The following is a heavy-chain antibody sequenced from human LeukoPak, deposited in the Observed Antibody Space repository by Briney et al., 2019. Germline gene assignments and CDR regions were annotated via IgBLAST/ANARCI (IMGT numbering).Heavy chain of an antibody. V-gene: IGHV3-30*02. CDR1: GFTFTRHW. Sequence: GGSLRLSCVTSGFTFTRHWMTWVRQAPGKGLEWVAFIRYDGSNKYYADSVKGRFTISRDNSKNTLYLQMNSLRAEDTAVYYCASLVVITEAWFDPWGQGTLVTVSS. CDR2: IRYDGSNK. CDR3: ASLVVITEAWFDP. D-gene: IGHD3-22*01. J-gene: IGHJ5*02.